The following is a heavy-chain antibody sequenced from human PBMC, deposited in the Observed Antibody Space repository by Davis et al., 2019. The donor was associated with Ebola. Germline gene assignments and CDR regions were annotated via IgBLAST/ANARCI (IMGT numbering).Heavy chain of an antibody. Sequence: PGGSLRLSCTVSGGSISSYYWSWIRQPPGKGLEWIGYIYYSGSTNYNPSLKSRVTISVDTSKNQFSLKLSSVTAADTAVYYCARGPEGSYWGQGTLVTVSS. CDR1: GGSISSYY. J-gene: IGHJ4*02. CDR3: ARGPEGSY. V-gene: IGHV4-59*01. CDR2: IYYSGST.